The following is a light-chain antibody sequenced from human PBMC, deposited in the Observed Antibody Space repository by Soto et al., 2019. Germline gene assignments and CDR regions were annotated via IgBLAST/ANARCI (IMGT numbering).Light chain of an antibody. CDR2: KAS. CDR1: QSVSSW. Sequence: DIQMTQSPSTLSASVGDRVTITCRASQSVSSWLAWFQQKPGKAPKLLIYKASTLQSGVSSRFSGGGSGTEFTLPISSLQPDDFATYYCQQYKTYWTFGPGTKVEIK. CDR3: QQYKTYWT. J-gene: IGKJ1*01. V-gene: IGKV1-5*03.